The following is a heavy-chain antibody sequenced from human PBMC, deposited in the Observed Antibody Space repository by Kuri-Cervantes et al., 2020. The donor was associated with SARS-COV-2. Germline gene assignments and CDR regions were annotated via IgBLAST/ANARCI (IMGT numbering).Heavy chain of an antibody. D-gene: IGHD2-2*02. CDR3: ARDWAGYCSSTSCYSYYYYGMDV. V-gene: IGHV3-48*01. CDR2: ISSSSSTI. Sequence: GGSLRLSCAAPGFTFSSYSMNWVRQAPGKGLEWVSYISSSSSTIYYADSVKGRFTISRDNAKNSLYLQMNSLRAEDTAVYYCARDWAGYCSSTSCYSYYYYGMDVWGQGTTVTVSS. J-gene: IGHJ6*02. CDR1: GFTFSSYS.